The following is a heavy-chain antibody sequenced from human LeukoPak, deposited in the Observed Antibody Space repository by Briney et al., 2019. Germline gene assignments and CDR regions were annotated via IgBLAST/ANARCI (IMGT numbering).Heavy chain of an antibody. Sequence: SETLSLTCTVSGGSISSYYWSWIRQPPGKGLEWIGSIYHSGSTYYNPSLKSRVTISVDTSKNQFSLKLSSVTAADTAVYYCARSRGGYGDYGSWFDPWGQGTLVTVSS. D-gene: IGHD3-16*01. V-gene: IGHV4-59*04. CDR1: GGSISSYY. CDR3: ARSRGGYGDYGSWFDP. CDR2: IYHSGST. J-gene: IGHJ5*02.